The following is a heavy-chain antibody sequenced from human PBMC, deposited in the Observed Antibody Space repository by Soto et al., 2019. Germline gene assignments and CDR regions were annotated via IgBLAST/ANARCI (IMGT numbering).Heavy chain of an antibody. J-gene: IGHJ6*02. CDR3: ARDRGGYGPPDV. CDR2: IWYDGSDK. V-gene: IGHV3-33*01. D-gene: IGHD3-10*01. Sequence: LRLSCAASGFTLSSNGMHWVRQAPGKGLEWVAFIWYDGSDKYYADSVKGRFTISRDNAKNSLYLQMNSLRVEDTAVYYCARDRGGYGPPDVWGQGTTVTVSS. CDR1: GFTLSSNG.